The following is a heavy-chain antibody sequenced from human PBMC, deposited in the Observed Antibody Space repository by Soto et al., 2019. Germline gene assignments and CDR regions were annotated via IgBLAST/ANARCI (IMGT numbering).Heavy chain of an antibody. CDR3: ARNTYYYGSGSYFYYYYMDV. CDR1: GFTFSSYA. D-gene: IGHD3-10*01. Sequence: GGSLRLSCAASGFTFSSYAMSWVRQAPGKGLEWVSAISGSGGSTYYADSVKGRFTISRDNSKNTLYLQMNSLRAEDTAVYYCARNTYYYGSGSYFYYYYMDVWGKGTTATVSS. V-gene: IGHV3-23*01. J-gene: IGHJ6*03. CDR2: ISGSGGST.